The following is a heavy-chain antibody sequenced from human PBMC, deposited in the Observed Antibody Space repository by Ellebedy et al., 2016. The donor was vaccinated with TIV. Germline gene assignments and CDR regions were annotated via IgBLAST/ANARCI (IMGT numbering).Heavy chain of an antibody. CDR2: IYQDGSDQ. J-gene: IGHJ5*02. CDR3: ARRGSYGDYAVQVNSWFDR. CDR1: GFSFRSYW. V-gene: IGHV3-7*01. D-gene: IGHD4-17*01. Sequence: PGGSLRLSCVASGFSFRSYWMSWVRQAPGKGLEWVANIYQDGSDQFYVDSVKGRFTISRDNANKLLFLQMNSLRVEDTAVYYCARRGSYGDYAVQVNSWFDRWGQGALVTVSS.